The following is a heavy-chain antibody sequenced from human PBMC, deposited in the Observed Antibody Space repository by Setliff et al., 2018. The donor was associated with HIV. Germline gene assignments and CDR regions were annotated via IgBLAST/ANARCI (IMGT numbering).Heavy chain of an antibody. J-gene: IGHJ4*02. CDR1: GFIFTDYQ. V-gene: IGHV1-2*06. Sequence: ASVKVSCKASGFIFTDYQIHWVRQAPGQGLEWLGRFNPNSGVTNSPQKFQGRVTMTRDTSINTAYMELSRLTSGDTAFYYCAREPTGDFWSGYSSRGLDYWGQGTLVTV. D-gene: IGHD3-3*01. CDR2: FNPNSGVT. CDR3: AREPTGDFWSGYSSRGLDY.